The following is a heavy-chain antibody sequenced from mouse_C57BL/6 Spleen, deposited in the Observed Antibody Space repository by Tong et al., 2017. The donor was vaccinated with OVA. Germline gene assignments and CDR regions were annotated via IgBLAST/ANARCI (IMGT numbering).Heavy chain of an antibody. CDR3: ARGKIRSYAMDY. CDR1: GYAFSSSW. V-gene: IGHV1-82*01. Sequence: VQLQESGAELMKPGASVKISCKASGYAFSSSWMNWVKQRPGKGLEWIGRIYPGDGDTNYNGKFKGKATLTADKSSSTAYMQLSSLTSEDSAVYFCARGKIRSYAMDYWGQGTSVTVSS. J-gene: IGHJ4*01. CDR2: IYPGDGDT.